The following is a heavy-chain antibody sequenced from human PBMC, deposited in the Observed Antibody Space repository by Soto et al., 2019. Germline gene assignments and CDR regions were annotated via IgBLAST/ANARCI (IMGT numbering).Heavy chain of an antibody. Sequence: VGSLRLSCAASGLTFSSYAMSWVRQAPGKGLEGVSAISGSGGSTYYADSVKGRFTISRDNSKNTLYLQMNSLRAEDTAVYYCAKAHSPVLRYFDWNFDYWGQGTLVTVSS. CDR3: AKAHSPVLRYFDWNFDY. CDR2: ISGSGGST. D-gene: IGHD3-9*01. CDR1: GLTFSSYA. V-gene: IGHV3-23*01. J-gene: IGHJ4*02.